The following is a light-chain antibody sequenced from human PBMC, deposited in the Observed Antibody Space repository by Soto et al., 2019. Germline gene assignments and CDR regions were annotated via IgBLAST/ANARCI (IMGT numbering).Light chain of an antibody. CDR2: DAS. J-gene: IGKJ2*01. Sequence: EIVLTQSPDTLSLSPGERATLSCRASQSVSRYLAWYQQKPGQAPRLLIYDASNRATGIPARFSGSGSGTDFILTISSLEPEDSAVYYCQQRSNWPRTFGQGTKLEIK. CDR3: QQRSNWPRT. CDR1: QSVSRY. V-gene: IGKV3-11*01.